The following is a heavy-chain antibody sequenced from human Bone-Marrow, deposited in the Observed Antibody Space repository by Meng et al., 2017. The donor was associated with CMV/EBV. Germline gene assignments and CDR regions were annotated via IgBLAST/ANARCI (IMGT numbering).Heavy chain of an antibody. V-gene: IGHV3-21*01. CDR1: GFTFSSYS. CDR3: SAPVVVVPAAIQDAFDI. J-gene: IGHJ3*02. D-gene: IGHD2-2*01. CDR2: ISSSSSYI. Sequence: GESLKISCAASGFTFSSYSMNWVRQAPGKGLEWVSSISSSSSYIYYADSVKGRFTISRDNAKNSLYLQMNSLRAEDTAVYYCSAPVVVVPAAIQDAFDIWGQGTMVTVSS.